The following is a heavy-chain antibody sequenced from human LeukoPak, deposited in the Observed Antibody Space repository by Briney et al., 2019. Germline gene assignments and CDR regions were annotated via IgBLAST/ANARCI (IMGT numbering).Heavy chain of an antibody. CDR1: GGSISSSSYY. D-gene: IGHD6-13*01. J-gene: IGHJ5*01. CDR2: IYYSGST. V-gene: IGHV4-39*07. CDR3: ARDSGYSNSRTLGP. Sequence: PSETLSLTCTVSGGSISSSSYYWGWIRQPPGKGLEWIGSIYYSGSTYYNPSLKSRVTISIDMPKNQFSLTLRSVTAADTAMYYCARDSGYSNSRTLGPSGQGILVTVSS.